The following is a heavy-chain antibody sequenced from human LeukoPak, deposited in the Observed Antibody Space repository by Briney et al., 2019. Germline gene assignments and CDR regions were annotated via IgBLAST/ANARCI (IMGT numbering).Heavy chain of an antibody. CDR2: INSNGGST. J-gene: IGHJ4*02. CDR1: GFTFSSYA. D-gene: IGHD5-18*01. Sequence: GGSLRLSCAASGFTFSSYAMHWVRQAPGKGLEYVSTINSNGGSTYYPNSVKGRFTISRDNSKNTLYLQMGSLRAEDTAVYYCARATFDRGYSYGTDYWGQGTLVTVSS. V-gene: IGHV3-64*01. CDR3: ARATFDRGYSYGTDY.